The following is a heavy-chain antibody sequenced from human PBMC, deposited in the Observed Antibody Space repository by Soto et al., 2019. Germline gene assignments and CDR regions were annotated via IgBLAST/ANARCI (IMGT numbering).Heavy chain of an antibody. CDR3: ARIRAYCSGGSCYNYYYGMDV. CDR1: GFSLSTSGMC. J-gene: IGHJ6*02. V-gene: IGHV2-70*01. CDR2: IDWDDDK. D-gene: IGHD2-15*01. Sequence: SGPTLVNPTQTLTLTCTFSGFSLSTSGMCVSWIRQPPGKALEWLALIDWDDDKYYSTSLKTRLTISKDTSKNQVVLTMTNMDPVDTATYYCARIRAYCSGGSCYNYYYGMDVWGQGTTVTVS.